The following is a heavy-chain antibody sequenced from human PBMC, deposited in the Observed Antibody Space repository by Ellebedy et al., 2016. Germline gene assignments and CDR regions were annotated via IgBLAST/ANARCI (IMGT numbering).Heavy chain of an antibody. J-gene: IGHJ6*02. V-gene: IGHV1-69*06. D-gene: IGHD3-10*01. CDR1: GGTFSSYA. CDR3: ARDGSGSYYYYGMDV. CDR2: IIPIFGTA. Sequence: SVKVSCXASGGTFSSYAISWVRQAPGQGLEWMGGIIPIFGTANYAQKFQGRVTITADKSTSTAYMELSSLRSEDTAVYYCARDGSGSYYYYGMDVWGQGTTVTVSS.